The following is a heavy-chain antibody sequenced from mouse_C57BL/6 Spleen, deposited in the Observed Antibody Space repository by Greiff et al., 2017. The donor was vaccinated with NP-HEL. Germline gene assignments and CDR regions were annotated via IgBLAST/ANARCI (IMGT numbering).Heavy chain of an antibody. CDR2: ISNGGGST. D-gene: IGHD1-1*01. J-gene: IGHJ1*03. V-gene: IGHV5-12*01. Sequence: EVKLVESGGGLVQPGGSLKLSCAASGFTFSDYYMYWVRQTPEKRLEWVAYISNGGGSTYYPDTVKGRFTISRDNAKNTLYLQMSRLKSEDTAMYYCARMEEYYGSSPGYFDVWGTGTTVTVSS. CDR1: GFTFSDYY. CDR3: ARMEEYYGSSPGYFDV.